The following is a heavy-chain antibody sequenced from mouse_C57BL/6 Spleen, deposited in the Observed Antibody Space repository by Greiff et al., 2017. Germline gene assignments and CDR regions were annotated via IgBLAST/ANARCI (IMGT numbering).Heavy chain of an antibody. J-gene: IGHJ2*01. D-gene: IGHD1-1*01. V-gene: IGHV1-54*01. CDR1: GYAFTNYL. CDR2: INPGSGGT. CDR3: ASLLLYYGSSY. Sequence: VQLQQSGAELVRPGTSVKVSCKASGYAFTNYLIEWVKQRPGQGLEWIGVINPGSGGTNYNEKFKGKATLTADKSSSTAYMQLSSLTSDDSAVYFGASLLLYYGSSYWGQGTTLTVSS.